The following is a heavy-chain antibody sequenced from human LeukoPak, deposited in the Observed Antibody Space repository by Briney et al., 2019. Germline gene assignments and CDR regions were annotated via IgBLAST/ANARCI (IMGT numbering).Heavy chain of an antibody. CDR2: INHSGST. Sequence: SETLSLTCTVSSGSIINYYLSWIRQPPGKGLEWIGEINHSGSTNYNPSLKSRVTISVDTSKNQFSLKLSSVTAADTAVYYCARGRGYSYGWHGDKTFDYWGQGTLVTVSS. CDR1: SGSIINYY. V-gene: IGHV4-34*01. D-gene: IGHD5-18*01. J-gene: IGHJ4*02. CDR3: ARGRGYSYGWHGDKTFDY.